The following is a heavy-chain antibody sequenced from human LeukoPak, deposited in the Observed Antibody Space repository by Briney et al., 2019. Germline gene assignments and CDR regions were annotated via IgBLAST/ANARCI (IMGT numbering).Heavy chain of an antibody. CDR1: GFXFSRYW. V-gene: IGHV3-74*01. CDR3: ARNRAYSASGSLY. J-gene: IGHJ4*02. D-gene: IGHD3-10*01. CDR2: IYSDGSST. Sequence: PGGSLRLSCAASGFXFSRYWMHWVRQVPGKGLVWVSRIYSDGSSTSYASSVKGRFTISRDNAKNTLYLQMNSLRAEDTAVYYCARNRAYSASGSLYWGQGTLVTVSS.